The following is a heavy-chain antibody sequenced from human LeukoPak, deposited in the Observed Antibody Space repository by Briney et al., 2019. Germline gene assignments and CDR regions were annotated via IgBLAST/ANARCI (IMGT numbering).Heavy chain of an antibody. CDR2: ISSSSSYI. CDR3: ARDPTSSWETAFDI. J-gene: IGHJ3*02. D-gene: IGHD1-26*01. CDR1: GFDFSTYA. Sequence: GGSLRLSCAASGFDFSTYAMSWVRQAPGKGLEWVSSISSSSSYIYYADSVKGRFTISRDNAKNSLYLQMNSLRAEDTAVYYCARDPTSSWETAFDIWGQGTTVTVSS. V-gene: IGHV3-21*01.